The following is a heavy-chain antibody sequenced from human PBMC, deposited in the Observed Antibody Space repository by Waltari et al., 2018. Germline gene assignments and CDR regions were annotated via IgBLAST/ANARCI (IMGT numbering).Heavy chain of an antibody. CDR3: ARDRWYFDS. CDR1: VFIFLDHD. J-gene: IGHJ4*02. Sequence: EVQLVESGGGLVQPGRSLTLSCTASVFIFLDHDVGWFRQAPGKGLEWVGFIKSKAYGATTENAASVKGRFFISRDDSKSIAYLQMDSLKTEDTAVYYCARDRWYFDSWGQGTLVTVSS. V-gene: IGHV3-49*03. CDR2: IKSKAYGATT. D-gene: IGHD2-15*01.